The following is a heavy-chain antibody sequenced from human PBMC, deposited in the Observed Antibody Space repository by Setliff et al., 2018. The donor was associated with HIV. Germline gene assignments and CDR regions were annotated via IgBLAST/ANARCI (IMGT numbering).Heavy chain of an antibody. Sequence: GGSLRFSCAASGFTFSSYSMNWVRQAPGKGLEWVPSISSSSSYIYYADSVKGRFTISRDNAKNSLYLQMNSLRAEDTAVYYCARDYCSGGSCVDAFDIWGQGTMVTVSS. CDR2: ISSSSSYI. J-gene: IGHJ3*02. CDR3: ARDYCSGGSCVDAFDI. D-gene: IGHD2-15*01. V-gene: IGHV3-21*01. CDR1: GFTFSSYS.